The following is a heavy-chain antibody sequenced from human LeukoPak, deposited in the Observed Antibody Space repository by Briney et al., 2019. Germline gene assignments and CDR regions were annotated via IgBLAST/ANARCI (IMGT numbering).Heavy chain of an antibody. V-gene: IGHV5-51*01. J-gene: IGHJ6*02. CDR2: IYPGDSDT. CDR1: GYSFATSW. CDR3: ARWVVGATDRIYYYYGMDV. Sequence: GESLKISCEVSGYSFATSWIGWVRQMPGKGLEWMGIIYPGDSDTRYSPSFQGQVTISADKSISTAYLQWSSLKASDTAMYYCARWVVGATDRIYYYYGMDVWGQGTTVTVSS. D-gene: IGHD1-26*01.